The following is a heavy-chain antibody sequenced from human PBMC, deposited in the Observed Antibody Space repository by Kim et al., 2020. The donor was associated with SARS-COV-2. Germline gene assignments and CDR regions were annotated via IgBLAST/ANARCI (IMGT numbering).Heavy chain of an antibody. CDR2: INHSGST. Sequence: SETLSLTCAVYGGSFSGYYWSWIRQPPGKGLEWIGEINHSGSTNYNPSLKSRVTISVDTSKNQFSLKLSSVTAADTAVYYCAITKVVGATRSRVGYWGQGTLVTVSS. CDR1: GGSFSGYY. D-gene: IGHD1-26*01. V-gene: IGHV4-34*01. J-gene: IGHJ4*02. CDR3: AITKVVGATRSRVGY.